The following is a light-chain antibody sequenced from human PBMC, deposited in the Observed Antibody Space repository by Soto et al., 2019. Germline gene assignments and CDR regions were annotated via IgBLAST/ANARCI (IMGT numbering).Light chain of an antibody. CDR1: QSISTY. Sequence: EIVLTQSPATLSLSPGERAALSCRASQSISTYLAWYQQKPGQAPRLFIYDASNRATGIPARFSGSGSGTDFPLTISSLEPEDFAVYYCQQRSEWPITFGQGTRLDIK. V-gene: IGKV3-11*01. J-gene: IGKJ5*01. CDR3: QQRSEWPIT. CDR2: DAS.